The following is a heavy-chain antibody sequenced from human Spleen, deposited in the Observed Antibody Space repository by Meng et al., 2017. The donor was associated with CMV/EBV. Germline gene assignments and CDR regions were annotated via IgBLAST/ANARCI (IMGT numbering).Heavy chain of an antibody. CDR3: ARDALYSDSSLFRDRHAGGFKWFDP. V-gene: IGHV3-23*01. CDR2: ISIIDDST. D-gene: IGHD5-12*01. CDR1: GFTFGNFA. J-gene: IGHJ5*02. Sequence: GGSLRLSCAASGFTFGNFAMSWVRQAPGRGLEWVSSISIIDDSTYYADSVKGRFTISRDNSKNTLYLQMNSLRAEDTAVYYCARDALYSDSSLFRDRHAGGFKWFDPWGQGTLVTVSS.